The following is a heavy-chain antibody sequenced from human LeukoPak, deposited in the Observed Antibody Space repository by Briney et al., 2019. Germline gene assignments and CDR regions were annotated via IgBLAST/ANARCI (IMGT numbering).Heavy chain of an antibody. CDR1: GFTFSSYG. D-gene: IGHD2-21*02. Sequence: PGGSLRLSCTATGFTFSSYGMSWVRQAPGKGLEWVSAISGSGGSTYYADSVKGRFTISRDNSKNTLYLQMNSLRAEDTAVYYCAKDLVTSASGNWYFDLWGRGTLVTVSS. J-gene: IGHJ2*01. CDR2: ISGSGGST. V-gene: IGHV3-23*01. CDR3: AKDLVTSASGNWYFDL.